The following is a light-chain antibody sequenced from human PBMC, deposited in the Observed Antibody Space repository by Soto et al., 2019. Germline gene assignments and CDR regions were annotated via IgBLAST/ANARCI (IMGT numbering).Light chain of an antibody. CDR3: QQYGGSPRA. V-gene: IGKV3-20*01. CDR1: QSVGTS. CDR2: GAS. J-gene: IGKJ1*01. Sequence: EILLTQSPGTPALSPGERGTLSCRASQSVGTSLAWYQQNPGQAPRLLIYGASNRATGIPDRFSGSGSGTDFTLTISKLEPEDFAVYHCQQYGGSPRAFGQGTKVDIK.